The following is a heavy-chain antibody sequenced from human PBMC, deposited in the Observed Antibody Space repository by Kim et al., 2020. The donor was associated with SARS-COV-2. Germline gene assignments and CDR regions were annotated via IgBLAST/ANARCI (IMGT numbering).Heavy chain of an antibody. D-gene: IGHD3-9*01. Sequence: GGSLRLSCAASGFTFSSYAMHWVRQAPGKGLEWVAVISYDGSNKYYADSVKGRFTISRDNSKNTLYLQMNSLRAEDTAVYYCASFPGSYDILTGARPFDYWGQGTLVTVSS. V-gene: IGHV3-30*04. CDR3: ASFPGSYDILTGARPFDY. CDR2: ISYDGSNK. J-gene: IGHJ4*01. CDR1: GFTFSSYA.